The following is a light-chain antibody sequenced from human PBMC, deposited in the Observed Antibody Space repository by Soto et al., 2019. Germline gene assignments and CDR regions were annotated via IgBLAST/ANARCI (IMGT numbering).Light chain of an antibody. CDR2: AAT. CDR1: QRISTY. Sequence: DIQMTQSPSSLSASVGDRVTITCRASQRISTYLNWYQRKPGKAPKLLIYAATTLQSGVPSRFSGSGSGTDFTLTISSLDSEDFATYYCQQSDTIPWTFGQGTNVEIK. J-gene: IGKJ1*01. CDR3: QQSDTIPWT. V-gene: IGKV1-39*01.